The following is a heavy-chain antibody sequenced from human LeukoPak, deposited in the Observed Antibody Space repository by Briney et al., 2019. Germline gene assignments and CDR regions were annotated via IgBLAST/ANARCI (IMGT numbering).Heavy chain of an antibody. V-gene: IGHV3-30*03. CDR2: ISYDGSNK. Sequence: GGSLRLSCAASGFTFSSYGMHWVRLAPGKGLEWVAVISYDGSNKYYADSVKGRFTISRDNSKNTLYLQMNSLRAEDTAVYYCATQPRSTARGITMAFGIWGQGTMVTVSS. CDR3: ATQPRSTARGITMAFGI. D-gene: IGHD3-10*01. J-gene: IGHJ3*02. CDR1: GFTFSSYG.